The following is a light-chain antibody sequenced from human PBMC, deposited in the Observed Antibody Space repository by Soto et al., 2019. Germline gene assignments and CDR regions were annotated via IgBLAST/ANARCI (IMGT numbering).Light chain of an antibody. J-gene: IGLJ3*02. CDR3: SSYTSSSTLV. CDR2: GNK. Sequence: QSVLTQPPSLSGAPGQRVTISCTGSSSYIGTAYDVHWYQHLPGTAPKLLIYGNKNRPSGVPDRFSGSKSGNTASLTISGLQAEDEADYYCSSYTSSSTLVFGGGTKLTVL. V-gene: IGLV1-40*01. CDR1: SSYIGTAYD.